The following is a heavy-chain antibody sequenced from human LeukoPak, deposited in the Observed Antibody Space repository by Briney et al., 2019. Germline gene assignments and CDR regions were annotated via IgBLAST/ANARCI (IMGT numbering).Heavy chain of an antibody. V-gene: IGHV3-7*01. Sequence: PGGSLRLSCAASGFTSSSYWMTWVRQAPGKGLGWVANIKQDGSEEFYVDSVKGRFTISRDNAKNSLYLQMNSLRAEDTAVYYCARISRAAACFDPWGQGTRVTVSS. J-gene: IGHJ5*02. CDR2: IKQDGSEE. CDR1: GFTSSSYW. D-gene: IGHD6-13*01. CDR3: ARISRAAACFDP.